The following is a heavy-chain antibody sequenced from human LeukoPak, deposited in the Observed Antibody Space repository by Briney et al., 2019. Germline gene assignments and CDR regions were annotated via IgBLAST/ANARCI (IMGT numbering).Heavy chain of an antibody. D-gene: IGHD3-16*01. CDR3: ARVCIPFSHLDAFDI. CDR2: IKQDGSEK. V-gene: IGHV3-7*01. Sequence: GGPLRLSCAASGFTFSSYWMSWVRQAPGKGLEWVANIKQDGSEKYYVDSVKGRFTISRDNAKNSLYLQMNSLRAEDTAVYYCARVCIPFSHLDAFDIWGQGTMVTVSS. CDR1: GFTFSSYW. J-gene: IGHJ3*02.